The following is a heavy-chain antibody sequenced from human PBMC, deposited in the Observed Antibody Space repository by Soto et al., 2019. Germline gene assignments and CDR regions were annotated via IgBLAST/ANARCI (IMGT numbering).Heavy chain of an antibody. Sequence: NPSETLSLTCGVSGGTVASSHWWSWVRQSPGRGLEWIGNVYHTGDTNFNPSLQSRVTFSVDKSNNQFSLRLTSVTAADTAVYFCAREIVTAGGNNYFDPWGPGXLVTVYS. D-gene: IGHD2-21*02. J-gene: IGHJ5*02. CDR1: GGTVASSHW. CDR3: AREIVTAGGNNYFDP. V-gene: IGHV4-4*02. CDR2: VYHTGDT.